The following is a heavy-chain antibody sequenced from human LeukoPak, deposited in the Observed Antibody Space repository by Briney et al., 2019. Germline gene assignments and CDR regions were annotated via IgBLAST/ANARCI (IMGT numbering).Heavy chain of an antibody. CDR3: TRGGSYGSFDS. D-gene: IGHD3-10*01. CDR2: VNGPGSDT. CDR1: GFTFSTYW. J-gene: IGHJ4*02. V-gene: IGHV3-74*01. Sequence: SGGSLRLSCAASGFTFSTYWMQWVRHAPGKGLVWVSHVNGPGSDTIYADSVKGRFTISRDNAKNTLYLQMNSLRAEDTAVYYCTRGGSYGSFDSWGQGTLVTVSS.